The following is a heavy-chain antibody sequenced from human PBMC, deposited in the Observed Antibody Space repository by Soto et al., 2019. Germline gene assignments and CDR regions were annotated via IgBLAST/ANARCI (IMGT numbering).Heavy chain of an antibody. V-gene: IGHV3-66*01. J-gene: IGHJ6*03. CDR3: ARGAYSSGWSEGRYYYYYYMDV. Sequence: PGGSLRLSCAASGFTVSSNYMSWVRQAPGKGLEWVSVIYSGGSTYYADSVKGRFTISRDNSKNTLYLQMNSLRAEDTAVYYCARGAYSSGWSEGRYYYYYYMDVWGKGTTVTVSS. CDR1: GFTVSSNY. D-gene: IGHD6-19*01. CDR2: IYSGGST.